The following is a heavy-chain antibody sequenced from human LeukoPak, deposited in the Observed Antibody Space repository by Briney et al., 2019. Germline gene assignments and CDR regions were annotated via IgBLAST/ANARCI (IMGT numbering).Heavy chain of an antibody. V-gene: IGHV3-23*01. CDR3: AKAVYDSSGSFDF. CDR2: ISGSGGSP. D-gene: IGHD3-22*01. CDR1: GFSFSTYA. J-gene: IGHJ4*02. Sequence: GGSLRLSCAASGFSFSTYAMTWVRRAPGKGLEWVSGISGSGGSPYYADSVKGRFTISRNTSKNTLYLQMNSLRAEDTAVYYCAKAVYDSSGSFDFWGQGTLVTVSS.